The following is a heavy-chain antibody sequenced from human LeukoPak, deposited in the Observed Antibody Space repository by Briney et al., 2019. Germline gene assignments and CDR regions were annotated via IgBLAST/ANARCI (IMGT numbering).Heavy chain of an antibody. CDR3: ARQPGSGYYYDSSGYYHNYYFDY. CDR1: GGTFSSYA. D-gene: IGHD3-22*01. J-gene: IGHJ4*02. Sequence: ASVKVSCEASGGTFSSYAISWVRQAPGQGLEWMGGIIPIFGTANYAQKFQGRVTITADESTSTAYMELSSLRSEDTAVYYCARQPGSGYYYDSSGYYHNYYFDYWGQGTLVTVSS. V-gene: IGHV1-69*13. CDR2: IIPIFGTA.